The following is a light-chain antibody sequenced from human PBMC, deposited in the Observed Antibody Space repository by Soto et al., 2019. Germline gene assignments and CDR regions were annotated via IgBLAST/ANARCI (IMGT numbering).Light chain of an antibody. J-gene: IGKJ1*01. CDR3: QQYNKWPPWT. CDR1: QSVSTN. Sequence: RVMTQSPATLSLSPGERATLSCRASQSVSTNVAWYQQKPGQAPRLLIYGASTRATDIPARFSGSGSGTDFTLTISSLQSEDFAVYYCQQYNKWPPWTVGQGTKVEVK. CDR2: GAS. V-gene: IGKV3-15*01.